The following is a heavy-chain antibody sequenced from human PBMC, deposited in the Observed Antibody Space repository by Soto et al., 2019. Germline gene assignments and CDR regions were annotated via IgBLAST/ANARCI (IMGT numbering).Heavy chain of an antibody. CDR3: ARAFCSTITCYGWSDP. V-gene: IGHV1-2*02. CDR1: GYLFIGYY. J-gene: IGHJ5*02. D-gene: IGHD3-3*01. Sequence: ASVKVSCKASGYLFIGYYIHWVRQAPGQGLEWMGWINPNSGGTNYAQKFQGRVTMTRDTSISTVSMDLSSLRSDDTAVYYCARAFCSTITCYGWSDPRGKGTLVTVSS. CDR2: INPNSGGT.